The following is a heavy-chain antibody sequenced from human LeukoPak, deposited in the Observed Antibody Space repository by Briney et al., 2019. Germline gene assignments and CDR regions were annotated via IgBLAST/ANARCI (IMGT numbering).Heavy chain of an antibody. Sequence: SETLSLTCAVYGGSFSGYYWSWIRQPPGKGLEWIGEINHSGSTNYNPSLKSRVTISVDTSKNQFSLKLSSVTAADTAVYCCARGGYYYGSGSYYRPPPYFDYWGQGTLVTVSS. CDR2: INHSGST. J-gene: IGHJ4*02. V-gene: IGHV4-34*01. D-gene: IGHD3-10*01. CDR1: GGSFSGYY. CDR3: ARGGYYYGSGSYYRPPPYFDY.